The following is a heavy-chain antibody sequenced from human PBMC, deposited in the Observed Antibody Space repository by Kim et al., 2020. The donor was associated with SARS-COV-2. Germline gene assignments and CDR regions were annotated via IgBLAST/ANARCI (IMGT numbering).Heavy chain of an antibody. V-gene: IGHV3-9*01. CDR2: ISWNSGSI. CDR1: GFTFDDYA. CDR3: AKDISGSSPNLPDY. J-gene: IGHJ4*02. Sequence: GGSLRLSCAASGFTFDDYAMHWVRQAPGKGLEWVSGISWNSGSIGYADSVKGRFTISRDNAKNSLYLQMNSLRAEDTALYYCAKDISGSSPNLPDYWGQGTLVTVSS. D-gene: IGHD6-13*01.